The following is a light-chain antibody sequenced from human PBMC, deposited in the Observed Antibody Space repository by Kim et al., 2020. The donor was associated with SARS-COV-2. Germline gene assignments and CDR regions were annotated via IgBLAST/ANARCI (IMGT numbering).Light chain of an antibody. J-gene: IGKJ4*01. V-gene: IGKV1-5*03. CDR1: QTVISW. CDR2: TAT. CDR3: QHCNGYPLT. Sequence: DIQMTQSPSTLSASVGDRVTMTCPASQTVISWLAWYQQKPGKAPELLIYTATTLRNGVTSRFSGSKSGTEFTLTISSLQPDDFATYYCQHCNGYPLTFGGGTKVDIK.